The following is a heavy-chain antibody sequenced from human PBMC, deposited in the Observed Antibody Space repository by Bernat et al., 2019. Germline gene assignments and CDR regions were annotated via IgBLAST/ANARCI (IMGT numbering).Heavy chain of an antibody. D-gene: IGHD7-27*01. CDR2: IISGSGRT. Sequence: EVQLLESGGGLVQPGGSLRLSCAASGFSFSSYAMSWVRQAPGKGLDWVSAIISGSGRTYHADSVKGRFTISRDNSKNTLYLQMNSLRAEDTAVYYCAKSNWGVVTDAFDIWGQGTMVTVSS. CDR1: GFSFSSYA. J-gene: IGHJ3*02. CDR3: AKSNWGVVTDAFDI. V-gene: IGHV3-23*01.